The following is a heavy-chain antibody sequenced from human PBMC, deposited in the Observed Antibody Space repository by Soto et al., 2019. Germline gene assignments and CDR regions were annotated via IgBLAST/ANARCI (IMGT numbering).Heavy chain of an antibody. D-gene: IGHD6-13*01. J-gene: IGHJ4*02. CDR2: IWYDGSNK. CDR3: ARKSGSSSWYVWYFDY. Sequence: PGGSLRLSCAASGFTFSSYGMHWVRQAPGKGLEWVAVIWYDGSNKYYADSVKGRFTISRDNSKNTLYLQMNSLRAEDTAVYYCARKSGSSSWYVWYFDYWGQGTLVTVSS. V-gene: IGHV3-33*01. CDR1: GFTFSSYG.